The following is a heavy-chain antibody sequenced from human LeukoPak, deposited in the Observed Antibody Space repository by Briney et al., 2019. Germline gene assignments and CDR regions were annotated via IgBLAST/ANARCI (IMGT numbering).Heavy chain of an antibody. V-gene: IGHV3-64*01. CDR3: AKESLGIAAAENWFDP. CDR1: GFTLSGST. CDR2: ISSDGGRT. D-gene: IGHD6-13*01. Sequence: GGSLRLSCAASGFTLSGSTMHWVRQAPGKGLEYVSAISSDGGRTFYANSVKGRFTISRDNSKNTLYLQMNSLRAEDTAVYYCAKESLGIAAAENWFDPWGQGTLVTVSS. J-gene: IGHJ5*02.